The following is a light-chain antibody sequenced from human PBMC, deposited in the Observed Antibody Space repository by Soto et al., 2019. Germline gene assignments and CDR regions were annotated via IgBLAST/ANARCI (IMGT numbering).Light chain of an antibody. V-gene: IGKV1-27*01. CDR1: QAISHF. J-gene: IGKJ1*01. Sequence: DIQMTQSPSSLSASVGDRVTLTCRASQAISHFLAWYQQRPGKVPKLLIYGTSTLQSGVPSRFSGSGSGTDFTLTISSLQPEDVATYYCQQYTIDPPGTFGQGTKVEIK. CDR2: GTS. CDR3: QQYTIDPPGT.